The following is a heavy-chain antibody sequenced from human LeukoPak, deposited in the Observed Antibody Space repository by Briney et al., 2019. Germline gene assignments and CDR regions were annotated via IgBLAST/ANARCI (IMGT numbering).Heavy chain of an antibody. Sequence: ASVKVSCKASGYTFTSYGISWVRQAPGQGLEWMGWISAYNGNTNYAQKLQGKVTMTTDTSTSTAYMELRSLRSDDTAVYYCARAYCSSTSCYGLGDFDYWGQGTLVTVSS. J-gene: IGHJ4*02. CDR3: ARAYCSSTSCYGLGDFDY. CDR1: GYTFTSYG. V-gene: IGHV1-18*01. D-gene: IGHD2-2*01. CDR2: ISAYNGNT.